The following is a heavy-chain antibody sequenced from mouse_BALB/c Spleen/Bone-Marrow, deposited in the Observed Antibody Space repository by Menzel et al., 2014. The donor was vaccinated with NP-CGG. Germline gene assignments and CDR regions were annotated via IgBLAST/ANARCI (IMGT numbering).Heavy chain of an antibody. CDR3: ARGSWDRYAMDY. J-gene: IGHJ4*01. D-gene: IGHD1-1*01. Sequence: EVKLMESGPELVKPGASVKMSCKASGYTFTGYVMRWVKQKPGQGLEWIGYINPYNDGTKYNEKFKGKAPLTSDKSSSTAYMELSSLTSEDSAVYYCARGSWDRYAMDYWGQGTSVTVSS. V-gene: IGHV1-14*01. CDR2: INPYNDGT. CDR1: GYTFTGYV.